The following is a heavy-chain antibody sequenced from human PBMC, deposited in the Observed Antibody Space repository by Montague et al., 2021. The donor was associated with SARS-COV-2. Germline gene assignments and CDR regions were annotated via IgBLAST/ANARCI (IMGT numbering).Heavy chain of an antibody. J-gene: IGHJ6*03. D-gene: IGHD2-2*01. CDR3: ARFLSVVVPAATGHWEKNYYYSLLDV. CDR1: GASFSASY. V-gene: IGHV4-34*01. Sequence: SETLSLTCAVSGASFSASYFRLIRPPQRKWLEWIGQINHSGNTISKPSLTSRVTISVDTSTHQFSLQLSPVYAADTAVYYCARFLSVVVPAATGHWEKNYYYSLLDVSGNVT. CDR2: INHSGNT.